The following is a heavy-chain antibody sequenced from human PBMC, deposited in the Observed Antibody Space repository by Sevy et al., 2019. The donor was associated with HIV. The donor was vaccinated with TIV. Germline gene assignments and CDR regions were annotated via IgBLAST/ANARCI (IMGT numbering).Heavy chain of an antibody. CDR3: AKGGHHLFPDVDY. CDR2: ISGRDGST. CDR1: GFTFSSYA. D-gene: IGHD3-16*01. J-gene: IGHJ4*02. Sequence: GGCLRLSCAASGFTFSSYAMSWVRQAPGKGLEWVSAISGRDGSTYYADSVKGRFTISRDNSKNTLYLQMNSLRGEDTAVYYCAKGGHHLFPDVDYWGQGTLVTVSS. V-gene: IGHV3-23*01.